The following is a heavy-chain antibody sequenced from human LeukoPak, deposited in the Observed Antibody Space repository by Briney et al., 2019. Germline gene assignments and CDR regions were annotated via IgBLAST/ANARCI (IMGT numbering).Heavy chain of an antibody. CDR1: GYTFTGYY. V-gene: IGHV1-2*06. CDR3: ARIAVAGSPFDY. D-gene: IGHD6-19*01. J-gene: IGHJ4*02. Sequence: GASVKVSCKASGYTFTGYYMHWVRQAPGQGLEWMGRINPNSGGTNYAQKFQGRVTMTRDTSISTAYMELSRLRSDDTAVYYCARIAVAGSPFDYWGQGTLVTVSS. CDR2: INPNSGGT.